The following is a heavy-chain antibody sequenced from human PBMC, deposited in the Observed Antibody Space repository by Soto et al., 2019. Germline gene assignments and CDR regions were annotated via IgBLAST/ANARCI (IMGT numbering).Heavy chain of an antibody. D-gene: IGHD4-4*01. J-gene: IGHJ1*01. CDR1: GYTFTSYG. Sequence: QVQLVQSGAEVKKPGASVKVSCKASGYTFTSYGISWVRQAPGQGLEWMGWISAYNGNTNYAQKLHGRVTMTTHTSTSTAYMELRSLRSDDTAVYYCARDSTHLYSNIEYFQHWGQGTLVTVSS. V-gene: IGHV1-18*01. CDR2: ISAYNGNT. CDR3: ARDSTHLYSNIEYFQH.